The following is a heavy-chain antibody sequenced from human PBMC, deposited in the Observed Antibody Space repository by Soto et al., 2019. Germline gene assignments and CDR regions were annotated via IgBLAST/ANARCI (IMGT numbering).Heavy chain of an antibody. CDR3: ARSLISVVYIAVAGTGGMDV. Sequence: VKISCKGSGYSFTSYWISWVRQMPGKGLEWMGRIDPSDSYTNYSPSFQGHVTISADKSISTAYLQWSSLKASDTAMYYCARSLISVVYIAVAGTGGMDVWGQGTTVTVSS. D-gene: IGHD6-19*01. CDR1: GYSFTSYW. CDR2: IDPSDSYT. V-gene: IGHV5-10-1*01. J-gene: IGHJ6*02.